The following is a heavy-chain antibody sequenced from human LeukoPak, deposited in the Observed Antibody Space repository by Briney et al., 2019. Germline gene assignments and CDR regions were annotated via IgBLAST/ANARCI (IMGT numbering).Heavy chain of an antibody. CDR2: ISAYNGNT. CDR3: ARSGRGYDGGTYFDY. D-gene: IGHD5-12*01. J-gene: IGHJ4*02. V-gene: IGHV1-18*01. Sequence: GASVKVSCKASGYTFTSYGISWVRQAPAQGLEWMGWISAYNGNTNYAQKLQGRVTMTTDTSTSTAYMELRSLRSDDTAVYYCARSGRGYDGGTYFDYWGQGTLVTVSS. CDR1: GYTFTSYG.